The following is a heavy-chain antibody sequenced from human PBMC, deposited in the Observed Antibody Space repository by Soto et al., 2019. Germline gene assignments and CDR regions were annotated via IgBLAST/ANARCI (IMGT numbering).Heavy chain of an antibody. J-gene: IGHJ4*02. Sequence: ASVKVSCKASGYTFTGYYLHWVRQAPGQGLEWMEWINPNSGGTNYGQNFQGRVTMTRDTSINTTYMELSRLRSDDTAVYYCAKHSYYDFWPGHYYYLDFWGQGTLVTVSS. CDR3: AKHSYYDFWPGHYYYLDF. CDR1: GYTFTGYY. D-gene: IGHD3-3*01. V-gene: IGHV1-2*02. CDR2: INPNSGGT.